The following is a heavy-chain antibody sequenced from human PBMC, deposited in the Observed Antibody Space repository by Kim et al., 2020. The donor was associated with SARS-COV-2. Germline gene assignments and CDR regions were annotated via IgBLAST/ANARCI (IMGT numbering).Heavy chain of an antibody. V-gene: IGHV3-30*18. Sequence: GGSLRLSCTASGFTFPIFAMHWVRQAPGKGLHWVAVISDNGISKSYADSVKGRFTISRDNSNNTVYLHINSLSPEDSGLYYCAKDPSNGWYPTTSPTFDPWGQGTRLTVSS. D-gene: IGHD6-19*01. CDR2: ISDNGISK. CDR1: GFTFPIFA. CDR3: AKDPSNGWYPTTSPTFDP. J-gene: IGHJ5*02.